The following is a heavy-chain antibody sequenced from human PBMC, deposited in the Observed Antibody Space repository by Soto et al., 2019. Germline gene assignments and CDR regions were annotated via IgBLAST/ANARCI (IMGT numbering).Heavy chain of an antibody. V-gene: IGHV3-23*01. CDR2: ISGIGGSI. J-gene: IGHJ4*02. Sequence: GGSLRLSCAASGFTFSSYAMSWVRQAPGKGLEWVSAISGIGGSIFYADSVKGRFTISRDNSKNTLYLQMNSLRAEDTALYYCAKVLRFLEWLLYPFDYWGQGTLVTVSS. CDR1: GFTFSSYA. CDR3: AKVLRFLEWLLYPFDY. D-gene: IGHD3-3*01.